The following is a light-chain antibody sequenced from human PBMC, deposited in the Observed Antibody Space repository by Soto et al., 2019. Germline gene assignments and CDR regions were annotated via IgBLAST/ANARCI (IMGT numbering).Light chain of an antibody. CDR2: GAS. Sequence: IVMTQCTLTLSPCRGARATLSGRPSQTVSSNLAGYQQRPGEAPRLLLSGASTRATDIPAGFSGSGSETEFTLPISSLLSDEYAAVYCQQERYWQTCTFGQGTKVDMK. CDR3: QQERYWQTCT. V-gene: IGKV3-15*01. CDR1: QTVSSN. J-gene: IGKJ1*01.